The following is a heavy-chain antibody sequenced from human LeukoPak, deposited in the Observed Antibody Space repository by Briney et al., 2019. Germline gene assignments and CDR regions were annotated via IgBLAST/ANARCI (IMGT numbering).Heavy chain of an antibody. V-gene: IGHV3-53*01. CDR3: ARGGSHLGAFDI. Sequence: GGSLRLSRAASGFTVSSNYMSWVRQAPGKGLEWVSMIYSGGRTYYLDSVKGRFTISRDTSTNTLFLQMIGLRAEDTAVYYCARGGSHLGAFDIWGQGTMVTVSS. CDR1: GFTVSSNY. CDR2: IYSGGRT. J-gene: IGHJ3*02. D-gene: IGHD1-26*01.